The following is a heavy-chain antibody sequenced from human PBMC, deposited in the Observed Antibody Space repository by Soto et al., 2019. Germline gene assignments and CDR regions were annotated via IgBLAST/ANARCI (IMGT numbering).Heavy chain of an antibody. D-gene: IGHD1-26*01. CDR1: GFTFSSYA. CDR3: ARPKWELLLDYYFDY. Sequence: GGSLRLSCAASGFTFSSYAMHWVRQAPGKGLEWVAVISYDGSNKYYADSVKGRFAISRDNSKNTLYLQMNSLRAEDTAVYYCARPKWELLLDYYFDYWGQGTLVTVSS. J-gene: IGHJ4*02. CDR2: ISYDGSNK. V-gene: IGHV3-30*09.